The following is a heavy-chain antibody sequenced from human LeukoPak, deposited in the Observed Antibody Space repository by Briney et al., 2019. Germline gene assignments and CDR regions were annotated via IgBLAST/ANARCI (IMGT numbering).Heavy chain of an antibody. D-gene: IGHD3-16*02. V-gene: IGHV4-34*01. CDR1: GGSFSGYY. CDR2: INHSGST. CDR3: ARAGYYDYVWGSYRMAKGYFDY. Sequence: SETLSLTCAVYGGSFSGYYWSWIRQPPGKGLEWIWEINHSGSTNYNPSLKSRVTISVDTSKNQFSLKLSSVTAADTAVYYCARAGYYDYVWGSYRMAKGYFDYWGQGTLVTVSS. J-gene: IGHJ4*02.